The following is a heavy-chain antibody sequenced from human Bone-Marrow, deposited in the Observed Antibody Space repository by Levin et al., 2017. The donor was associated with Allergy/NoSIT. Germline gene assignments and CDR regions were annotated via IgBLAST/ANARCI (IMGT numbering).Heavy chain of an antibody. CDR2: INWNGGTS. J-gene: IGHJ4*02. Sequence: SCEASGFTFDDYAMHWVRQAPGKGLEWVSGINWNGGTSDYADSVKGRFTISRDNAKNSLYLQLTSLRVEDTALYYCVKGLRRSSGYHQYSPLDYWGRGTLVTVSS. CDR3: VKGLRRSSGYHQYSPLDY. CDR1: GFTFDDYA. V-gene: IGHV3-9*01. D-gene: IGHD3-22*01.